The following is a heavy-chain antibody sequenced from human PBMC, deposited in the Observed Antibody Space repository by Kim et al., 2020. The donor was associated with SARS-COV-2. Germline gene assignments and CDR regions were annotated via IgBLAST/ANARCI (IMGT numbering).Heavy chain of an antibody. Sequence: IYGQKFQGRVTMTEDTSTDTAYMELSSLRSEDTAVYYCATRYYYYYGMDVWGQGTTVTVSS. J-gene: IGHJ6*02. CDR3: ATRYYYYYGMDV. V-gene: IGHV1-24*01.